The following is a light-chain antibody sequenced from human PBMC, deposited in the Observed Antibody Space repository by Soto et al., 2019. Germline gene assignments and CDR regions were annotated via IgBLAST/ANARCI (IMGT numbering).Light chain of an antibody. V-gene: IGLV2-11*01. Sequence: QSALTQPRSVSGSPGQSVTISCTGTSSDVGAFNYVSWYQQHPGKAPKLIIYDVTKRPSGVPDRFSGSKSGNTASLTISGLQADDEGDYYCCSYAGTYTVVFGGGTKLTVL. CDR3: CSYAGTYTVV. J-gene: IGLJ2*01. CDR2: DVT. CDR1: SSDVGAFNY.